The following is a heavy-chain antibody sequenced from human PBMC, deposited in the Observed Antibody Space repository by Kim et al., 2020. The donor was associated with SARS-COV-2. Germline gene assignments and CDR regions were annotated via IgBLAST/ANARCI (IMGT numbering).Heavy chain of an antibody. D-gene: IGHD6-19*01. V-gene: IGHV3-15*01. CDR1: GFTFSNAW. J-gene: IGHJ4*02. CDR3: TTVAPRHYSSRDFDY. CDR2: IKSKTDGGTT. Sequence: GGSLRLSCAASGFTFSNAWMSWVRQAPGKGLEWVGRIKSKTDGGTTDYAAPVKGRFTISRDDSKNTLYLQMNSLKTEDTAVYYCTTVAPRHYSSRDFDYWGQGTLVTVSS.